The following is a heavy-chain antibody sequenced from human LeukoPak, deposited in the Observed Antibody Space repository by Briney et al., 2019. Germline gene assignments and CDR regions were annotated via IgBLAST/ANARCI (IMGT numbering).Heavy chain of an antibody. CDR3: ARATRDVYDY. CDR1: GFTFRIYG. J-gene: IGHJ4*02. D-gene: IGHD5-24*01. CDR2: IAHDSTTI. Sequence: GGSLRLSCAASGFTFRIYGMIWVRQAPGKGPEWVSYIAHDSTTIYYADSVRGRFTMSRDNARNSLFLQMNSLRPEDTAMYYCARATRDVYDYGGPGTLVTVSS. V-gene: IGHV3-48*04.